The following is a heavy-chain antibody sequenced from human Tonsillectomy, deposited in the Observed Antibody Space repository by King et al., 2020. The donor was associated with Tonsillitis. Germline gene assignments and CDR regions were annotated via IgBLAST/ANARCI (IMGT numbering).Heavy chain of an antibody. Sequence: QLQESGPGLAKPSETLSLTCTVSGGSISSYYWSWIRQPPGKGLEWIGYIYYSGSTNYNPSLKSRVTISVETSKNQFSLKLSSVTAADTAVYYCARDGSYGDYVIAFDIWGQGTMVTVSS. D-gene: IGHD4-17*01. CDR1: GGSISSYY. CDR3: ARDGSYGDYVIAFDI. J-gene: IGHJ3*02. CDR2: IYYSGST. V-gene: IGHV4-59*01.